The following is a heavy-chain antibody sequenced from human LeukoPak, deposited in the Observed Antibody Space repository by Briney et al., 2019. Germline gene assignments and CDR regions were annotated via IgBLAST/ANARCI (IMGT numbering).Heavy chain of an antibody. CDR2: INHSGST. V-gene: IGHV4-34*01. CDR1: GGSFSGYY. CDR3: ASGSLDGGPHPEAFDY. J-gene: IGHJ4*02. D-gene: IGHD4-23*01. Sequence: ASETLSLTCAVYGGSFSGYYWSWIRQPPGKGLEWIGEINHSGSTNYNPSLKSRVTISVDTSKNQFSLKLSSVTAADTAVYYCASGSLDGGPHPEAFDYWGQGTLVTVSS.